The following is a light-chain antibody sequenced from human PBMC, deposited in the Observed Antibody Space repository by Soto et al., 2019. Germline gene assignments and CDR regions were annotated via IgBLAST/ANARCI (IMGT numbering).Light chain of an antibody. J-gene: IGKJ1*01. CDR3: QQYNDNWT. CDR2: KAS. V-gene: IGKV1-5*03. CDR1: QSISSW. Sequence: DIQMTQSPSTLSASVGDRVTITCRASQSISSWLAWYQQKPGKAPKLLIYKASTLQSGVPSRFSGSRSGTEFTLAISRLQPDDSATYYCQQYNDNWTFGQGTKVEIK.